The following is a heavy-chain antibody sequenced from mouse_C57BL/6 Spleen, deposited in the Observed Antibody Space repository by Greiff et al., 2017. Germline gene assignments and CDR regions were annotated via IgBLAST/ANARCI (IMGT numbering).Heavy chain of an antibody. J-gene: IGHJ2*01. CDR2: IDPETGGT. V-gene: IGHV1-15*01. Sequence: QVQLQQSGAELVRPGASVTLSCKASGYTFTDYEMHWVKQTPVHGLEWIGAIDPETGGTAYNQKFKGKAILTADKSSSTAYMEHRSLTSEDSAVYYCTRNYYGSSLDYWGQGTTLTVSS. D-gene: IGHD1-1*01. CDR3: TRNYYGSSLDY. CDR1: GYTFTDYE.